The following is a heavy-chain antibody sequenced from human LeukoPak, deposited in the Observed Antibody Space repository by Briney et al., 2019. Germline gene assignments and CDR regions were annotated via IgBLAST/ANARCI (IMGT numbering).Heavy chain of an antibody. Sequence: ASVKVSCKASGYTFTSYYMHWVRQAPGQGLEWMGIINPSGGSTSYAQKFQGRVTMTRDTSTSTVYMELSSLRSEDTAVYYCARDCAGLAAAGNNWFDPWGQGTLVTVSS. CDR2: INPSGGST. D-gene: IGHD6-13*01. V-gene: IGHV1-46*01. J-gene: IGHJ5*02. CDR1: GYTFTSYY. CDR3: ARDCAGLAAAGNNWFDP.